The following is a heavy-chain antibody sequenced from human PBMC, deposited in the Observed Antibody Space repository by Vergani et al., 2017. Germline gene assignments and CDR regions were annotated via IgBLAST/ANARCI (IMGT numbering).Heavy chain of an antibody. Sequence: QVQLQESGPGVVKPSDTLSLTCTVSGGSMSDFYWTWIRQPAGRGLEWIGRIYPNGNGNYNESLRSRLTMSIDTSRSQFSLKLSSVTAADTAVYYCATDSSGYRRGMDVWGQGTTVTVSS. D-gene: IGHD3-22*01. V-gene: IGHV4-4*07. J-gene: IGHJ6*02. CDR2: IYPNGNG. CDR3: ATDSSGYRRGMDV. CDR1: GGSMSDFY.